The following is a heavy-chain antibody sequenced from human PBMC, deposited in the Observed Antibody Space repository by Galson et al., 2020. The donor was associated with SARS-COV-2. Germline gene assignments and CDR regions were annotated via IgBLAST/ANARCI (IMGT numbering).Heavy chain of an antibody. Sequence: ASVKVYCKASGYKFSSYAISWVRQAPGQGLEWMGWISADKGDTNYAQKFQGRVTMTTDTSTSTAYMELVSLRSDDTAVYYCARGRIGDYDVWRGADRNYYYMDVWGKGTTVTVSS. J-gene: IGHJ6*03. V-gene: IGHV1-18*01. CDR2: ISADKGDT. D-gene: IGHD3-3*01. CDR3: ARGRIGDYDVWRGADRNYYYMDV. CDR1: GYKFSSYA.